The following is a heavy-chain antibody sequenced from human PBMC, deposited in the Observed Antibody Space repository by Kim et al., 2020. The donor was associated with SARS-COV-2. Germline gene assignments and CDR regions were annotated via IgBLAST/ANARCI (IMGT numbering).Heavy chain of an antibody. V-gene: IGHV3-23*01. D-gene: IGHD2-21*02. Sequence: ADYMKGRFTSSRDNTKNTLYLQMNSLRAEDTAVYYCARADCGGDCYPVDYWGQGTLVTVSS. J-gene: IGHJ4*02. CDR3: ARADCGGDCYPVDY.